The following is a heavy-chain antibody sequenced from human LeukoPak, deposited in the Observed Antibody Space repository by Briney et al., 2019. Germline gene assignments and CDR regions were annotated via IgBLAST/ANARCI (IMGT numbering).Heavy chain of an antibody. D-gene: IGHD4-23*01. CDR1: GFTLGTYL. V-gene: IGHV3-23*01. Sequence: HPGGSLRLSCVASGFTLGTYLMIWVRQGPGKRLEWVAAISRASENTYYADSVKGRCTISRDDPQNTVSLQMNSLGAEDTAVYYCAKISGGSGWYFDLWGLGTLVTVSS. J-gene: IGHJ2*01. CDR3: AKISGGSGWYFDL. CDR2: ISRASENT.